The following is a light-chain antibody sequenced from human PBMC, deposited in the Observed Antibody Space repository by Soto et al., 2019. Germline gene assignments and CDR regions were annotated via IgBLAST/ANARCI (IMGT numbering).Light chain of an antibody. Sequence: QSALTQPPSLSAAPGQRVTISCTGSGSNIGAGYDVHWYRQFPGTAPKLLIYGDTNRPSGVPDRFSGSKSGTSASLSITGLQADDEADYYCQSYDNSLSASVFGRGTKLTVL. J-gene: IGLJ2*01. CDR1: GSNIGAGYD. CDR3: QSYDNSLSASV. CDR2: GDT. V-gene: IGLV1-40*01.